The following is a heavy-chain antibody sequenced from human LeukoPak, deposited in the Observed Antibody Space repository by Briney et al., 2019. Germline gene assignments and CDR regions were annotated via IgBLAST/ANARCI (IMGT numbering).Heavy chain of an antibody. CDR1: GFTFSSYG. Sequence: GGSLRLSCAASGFTFSSYGMHWVRQAPGKGLEWVAFVRYDGSNKYYADSVKGRFTISRDNSKNTLYLQMNSLRAEDTAVYYCAKDSQARRGVIGGWFDPWGQGTLVTVSS. CDR2: VRYDGSNK. CDR3: AKDSQARRGVIGGWFDP. J-gene: IGHJ5*02. D-gene: IGHD3-10*01. V-gene: IGHV3-30*02.